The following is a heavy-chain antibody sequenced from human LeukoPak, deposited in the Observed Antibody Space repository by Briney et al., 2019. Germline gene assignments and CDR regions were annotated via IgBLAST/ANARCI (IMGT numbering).Heavy chain of an antibody. D-gene: IGHD2-15*01. V-gene: IGHV3-33*01. CDR2: IWYDGSNK. J-gene: IGHJ6*04. CDR3: ARDMCSGGSCYVYYYYGMDV. Sequence: PGGSLRLSCAASGFTFSSYGMHWVRQAPGKGLEWVAGIWYDGSNKYYADSVKGRFTISRDNSKNTLYLQMNSLRAEDTAVYYCARDMCSGGSCYVYYYYGMDVWGKGTTVTVSS. CDR1: GFTFSSYG.